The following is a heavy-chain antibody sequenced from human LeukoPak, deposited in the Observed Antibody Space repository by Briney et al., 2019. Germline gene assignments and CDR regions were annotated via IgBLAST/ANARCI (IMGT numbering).Heavy chain of an antibody. V-gene: IGHV3-30-3*01. Sequence: PGGSLRLSCAASGFTFSSYAMHWVRQAPGKGLEWVAVISYDGSNKYYADSVKGRFTISRDNSKNTLYLQMNSLRAEDTAVYYCARDMMVRAFPFDYWGQGTLVTVSS. CDR1: GFTFSSYA. J-gene: IGHJ4*02. D-gene: IGHD3-10*01. CDR2: ISYDGSNK. CDR3: ARDMMVRAFPFDY.